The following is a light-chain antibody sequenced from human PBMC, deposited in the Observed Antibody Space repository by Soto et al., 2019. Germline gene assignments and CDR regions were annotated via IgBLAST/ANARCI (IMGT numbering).Light chain of an antibody. Sequence: QSVLTQPPSASGTPGQRVTFSCSGSGSNIGTNAVNWYQQLPGTAPKLLIYSNTQRPSGVPDRFSGSKSGTSASLAISGLQAEDEADYYCQSYDSSLSGSVFGGGTKLTVL. CDR2: SNT. CDR1: GSNIGTNA. V-gene: IGLV1-44*01. CDR3: QSYDSSLSGSV. J-gene: IGLJ2*01.